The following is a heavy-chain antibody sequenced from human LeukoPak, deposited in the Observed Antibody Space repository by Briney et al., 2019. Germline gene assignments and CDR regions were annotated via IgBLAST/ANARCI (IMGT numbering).Heavy chain of an antibody. CDR2: ISGSGGST. CDR3: AIRGATASNY. J-gene: IGHJ4*02. CDR1: GFSFSNYA. V-gene: IGHV3-23*01. Sequence: GGSLRLSCVPSGFSFSNYAMSWVRQAPGKGLEWVSSISGSGGSTYYADSVKGRFTISRDNSKNTLYLQMNSLRAEDTAVYYCAIRGATASNYWGQGTLVTVSS. D-gene: IGHD1-26*01.